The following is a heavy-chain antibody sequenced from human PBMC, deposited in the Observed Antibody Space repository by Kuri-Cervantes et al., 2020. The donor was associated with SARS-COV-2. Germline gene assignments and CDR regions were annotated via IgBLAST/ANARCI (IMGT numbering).Heavy chain of an antibody. J-gene: IGHJ4*02. D-gene: IGHD3-10*01. Sequence: ASVKVSCKASGYTFTSYGISWVRQAPGQGLEWMGWISAYNGNTNYAQKLQGRVTMTTDTSTGTAYMELRSLRSDDTAVYYCARDSGSRLLWFGELWLDYWGQGTLVTVSS. CDR1: GYTFTSYG. CDR2: ISAYNGNT. V-gene: IGHV1-18*01. CDR3: ARDSGSRLLWFGELWLDY.